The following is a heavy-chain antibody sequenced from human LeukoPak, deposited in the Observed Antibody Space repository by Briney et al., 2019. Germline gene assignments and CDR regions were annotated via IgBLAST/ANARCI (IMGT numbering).Heavy chain of an antibody. Sequence: PGESLKISCKGSGYSFSSYWIGWVRQMPGKGLEWMGIIYPGDSDTRYSPSFQGQVTISADKSISTASLQWSSLKASDTAIYYCARLLAAAGALRHWGQGTLVTVSS. CDR1: GYSFSSYW. D-gene: IGHD6-13*01. J-gene: IGHJ1*01. CDR3: ARLLAAAGALRH. V-gene: IGHV5-51*01. CDR2: IYPGDSDT.